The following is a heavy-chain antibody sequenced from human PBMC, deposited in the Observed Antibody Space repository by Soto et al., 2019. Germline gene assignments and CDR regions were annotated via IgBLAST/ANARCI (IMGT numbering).Heavy chain of an antibody. CDR1: GYTFTSYA. CDR3: AKGARLRRSSSAGTYFDY. CDR2: INAGNGNT. Sequence: ASVKVSCKASGYTFTSYAMHWVRQAPGQRLEWMGWINAGNGNTKYSQKFQGRVTITRDTSASTAYMELSSLRSEDTAVYYCAKGARLRRSSSAGTYFDYWGQGTLVTVSS. J-gene: IGHJ4*02. V-gene: IGHV1-3*01. D-gene: IGHD6-6*01.